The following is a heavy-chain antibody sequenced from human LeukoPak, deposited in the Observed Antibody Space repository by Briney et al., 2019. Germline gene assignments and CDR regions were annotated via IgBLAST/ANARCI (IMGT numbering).Heavy chain of an antibody. J-gene: IGHJ4*02. V-gene: IGHV3-23*01. CDR2: IGNNGGGI. Sequence: GGSLRLSCAASGFTFSTYTMYWVRHPPGKRLEWVSIIGNNGGGIHYADSVRGRFTISRDNTKNALYLQMNSLRVEDTAVYYCAIDPNWGTHSWGQGVLVTVSS. D-gene: IGHD7-27*01. CDR3: AIDPNWGTHS. CDR1: GFTFSTYT.